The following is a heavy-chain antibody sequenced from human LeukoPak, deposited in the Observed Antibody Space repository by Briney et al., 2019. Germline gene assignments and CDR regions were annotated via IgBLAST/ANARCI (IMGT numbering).Heavy chain of an antibody. CDR2: NYYSGST. Sequence: SETLSLTCTVSGGSISCYYWSWIRQPPGKGLEWIGYNYYSGSTHYNPSLQSQVTISVDTSKNQFSLKLSSVTAADTAVYYCARVSRGSGSYYKGYWFDPWGQGTLVTVSS. J-gene: IGHJ5*02. V-gene: IGHV4-59*01. CDR3: ARVSRGSGSYYKGYWFDP. D-gene: IGHD3-10*01. CDR1: GGSISCYY.